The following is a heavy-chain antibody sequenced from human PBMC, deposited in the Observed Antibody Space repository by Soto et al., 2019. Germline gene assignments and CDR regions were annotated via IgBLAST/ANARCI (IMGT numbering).Heavy chain of an antibody. Sequence: GGSLRLSCVDSGVTFSSFAMSSVRQAPGKGLEWVSTISGSGGSTYYADSVKGRLTISRDNSKNNLSLHINSLRAEDTAVYYCAKAEAYDFWSGLHFDYWGQGSLVTSPQ. CDR2: ISGSGGST. V-gene: IGHV3-23*01. CDR1: GVTFSSFA. J-gene: IGHJ4*02. CDR3: AKAEAYDFWSGLHFDY. D-gene: IGHD3-3*01.